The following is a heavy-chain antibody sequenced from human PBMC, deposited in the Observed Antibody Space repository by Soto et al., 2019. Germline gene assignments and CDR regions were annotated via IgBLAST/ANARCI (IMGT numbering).Heavy chain of an antibody. Sequence: PGGSLRLSCATFEFTFSAYWMSWVRQAPGKGLEWVANIRQDGGEKYYVDSVKGRFTISRDNAKNSVYLQMNTLRGDDTARYYCARNLIGGTTPRYWYYYAMDVWGQGTTVTVS. D-gene: IGHD1-7*01. CDR1: EFTFSAYW. J-gene: IGHJ6*02. CDR3: ARNLIGGTTPRYWYYYAMDV. CDR2: IRQDGGEK. V-gene: IGHV3-7*03.